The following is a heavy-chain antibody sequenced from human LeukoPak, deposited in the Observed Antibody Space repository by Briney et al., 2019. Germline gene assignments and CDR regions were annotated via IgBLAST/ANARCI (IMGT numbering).Heavy chain of an antibody. D-gene: IGHD5-18*01. CDR2: ISSNGVST. CDR1: GFTFSSYA. Sequence: GGSLRLSCAASGFTFSSYAMHWIRQAPGKGLEYVSAISSNGVSTYYADSVKGRFTISRDNSKNTLYLQMGSLRAEDMAVYYCARGGRYIYASYYGMDVRGQGTTVTVSS. CDR3: ARGGRYIYASYYGMDV. J-gene: IGHJ6*02. V-gene: IGHV3-64*02.